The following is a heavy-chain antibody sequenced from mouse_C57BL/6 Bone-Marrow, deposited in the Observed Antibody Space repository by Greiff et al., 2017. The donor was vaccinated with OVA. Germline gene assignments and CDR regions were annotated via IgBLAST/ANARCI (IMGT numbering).Heavy chain of an antibody. CDR2: IDPSDSYT. CDR1: GYTFTSYW. D-gene: IGHD1-1*01. CDR3: ARDTTVVADWYFDV. V-gene: IGHV1-59*01. J-gene: IGHJ1*03. Sequence: QVQLQQPGAELVRPGTSVKLSCKASGYTFTSYWMHWVKQRPGQGLEWIGVIDPSDSYTNYNQKVKGKATLAVDTSSSTAYMQLSSLTSEDSAVYYCARDTTVVADWYFDVWGTGTTVTVSS.